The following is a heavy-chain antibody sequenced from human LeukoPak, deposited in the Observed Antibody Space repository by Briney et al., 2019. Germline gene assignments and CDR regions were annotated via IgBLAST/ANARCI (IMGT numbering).Heavy chain of an antibody. Sequence: GGSLRLSCAASGFTFSSYEMNWVRQAPGQGLEWVSYISSSGSTIYYADSVKGRFTISRDNAKNSLYLQMDSLRAEDTAVYYCAREELRYSSGSSHSYFDYWGQGTLVTVSS. CDR1: GFTFSSYE. CDR2: ISSSGSTI. D-gene: IGHD6-19*01. J-gene: IGHJ4*02. CDR3: AREELRYSSGSSHSYFDY. V-gene: IGHV3-48*03.